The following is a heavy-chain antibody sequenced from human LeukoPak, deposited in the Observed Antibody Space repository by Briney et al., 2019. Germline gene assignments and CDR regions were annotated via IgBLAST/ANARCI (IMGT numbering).Heavy chain of an antibody. CDR3: VREDAHTYYFDF. CDR2: IKSTGDTT. D-gene: IGHD2-2*01. Sequence: ASVKVSCKTSGYTFTSYHMHWVRQAPGQGLEWVAIIKSTGDTTVYAQKFQGRVTVTRDTSTSTVYMDLSSPSSEDTAVYYCVREDAHTYYFDFWGQGTLVTVSS. V-gene: IGHV1-46*01. CDR1: GYTFTSYH. J-gene: IGHJ4*02.